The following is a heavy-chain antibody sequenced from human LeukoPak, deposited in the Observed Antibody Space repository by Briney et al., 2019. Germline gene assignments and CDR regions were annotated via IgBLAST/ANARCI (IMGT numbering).Heavy chain of an antibody. CDR2: IYYSGST. Sequence: SETLSLTCTVSGGSISSGGYYWSWIRQHPGKGLEWIGYIYYSGSTYYNPSLKSRVTISVDTSKNQFSLKLSSVTAADTAVYYCARTVGARTFYFDHWGHGTLVTVSS. V-gene: IGHV4-31*03. CDR3: ARTVGARTFYFDH. J-gene: IGHJ4*01. D-gene: IGHD1-26*01. CDR1: GGSISSGGYY.